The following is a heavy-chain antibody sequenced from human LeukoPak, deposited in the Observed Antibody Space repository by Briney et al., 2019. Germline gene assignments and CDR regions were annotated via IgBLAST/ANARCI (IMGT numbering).Heavy chain of an antibody. Sequence: SETLSLTCTVSGGSISSSSYYWGWIRQPPGKGLEWIGSIYYSGSTYYNPSLKSRVTISVDTSKNQFSLKLSSVTAADTAVYYCARRGAGLNPFDYWGQGTLVTVSS. D-gene: IGHD1-26*01. CDR1: GGSISSSSYY. J-gene: IGHJ4*02. V-gene: IGHV4-39*01. CDR2: IYYSGST. CDR3: ARRGAGLNPFDY.